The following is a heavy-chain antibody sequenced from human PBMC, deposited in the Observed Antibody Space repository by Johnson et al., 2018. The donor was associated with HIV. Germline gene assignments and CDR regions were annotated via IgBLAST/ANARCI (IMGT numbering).Heavy chain of an antibody. CDR1: GFTFSDYY. CDR3: ARPGIAVAAAPDDDAFDI. D-gene: IGHD6-19*01. CDR2: ISSSGSTI. Sequence: QVQLVESGGGLVKPGGSLRLSCAASGFTFSDYYMSWIRQAPGKGPEWVSYISSSGSTIYYADPAKGRLPIPRDNAKNSLYLQMNSLRAEDTAVYYCARPGIAVAAAPDDDAFDIWGQGTMVTVSS. V-gene: IGHV3-11*04. J-gene: IGHJ3*02.